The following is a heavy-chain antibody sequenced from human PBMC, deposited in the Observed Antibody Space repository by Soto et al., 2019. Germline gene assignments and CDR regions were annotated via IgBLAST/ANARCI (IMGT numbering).Heavy chain of an antibody. CDR2: IYYDDDR. CDR1: GFSLTTTGVG. Sequence: QITLKESGPTLLEPTQTLTLTCTFSGFSLTTTGVGVGWIRQPPGKALEWLAVIYYDDDRRYSPFLKSRLTITXDXXKNQVVLTMTNMDPVDTATYYCAHRGSSGVAVWYSWGQGTLVTVSS. V-gene: IGHV2-5*02. D-gene: IGHD6-19*01. CDR3: AHRGSSGVAVWYS. J-gene: IGHJ5*02.